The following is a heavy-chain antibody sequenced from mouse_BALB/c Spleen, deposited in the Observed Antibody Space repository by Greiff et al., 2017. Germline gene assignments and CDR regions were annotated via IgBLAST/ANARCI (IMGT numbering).Heavy chain of an antibody. D-gene: IGHD2-1*01. CDR2: IWSGGST. CDR3: ARGNYGNYGYYAMDY. Sequence: QVQLQQSGPGLVQPSQSLSITCTVSGFSLTSYGVHWVRQSPGKGLEWLGVIWSGGSTDYNAAFISRLSISKDNSKSQVFFKMNSLQANDTAIYYCARGNYGNYGYYAMDYWGQGTSVTVSS. CDR1: GFSLTSYG. J-gene: IGHJ4*01. V-gene: IGHV2-2*02.